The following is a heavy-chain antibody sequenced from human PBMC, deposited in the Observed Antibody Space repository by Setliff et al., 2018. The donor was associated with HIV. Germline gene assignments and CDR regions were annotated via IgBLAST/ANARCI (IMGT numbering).Heavy chain of an antibody. CDR1: GGSISSYY. D-gene: IGHD3-16*01. Sequence: PSETLSLTCTVSGGSISSYYWSWVRQPPGKGLEWIGHIYTSGSTNYNPSLKSRVTMSVDTSKNQFSLKLSSVTAADTAVYYCARDVPWGDYYYYMDVWGKGTTVTVSS. CDR2: IYTSGST. CDR3: ARDVPWGDYYYYMDV. V-gene: IGHV4-4*07. J-gene: IGHJ6*03.